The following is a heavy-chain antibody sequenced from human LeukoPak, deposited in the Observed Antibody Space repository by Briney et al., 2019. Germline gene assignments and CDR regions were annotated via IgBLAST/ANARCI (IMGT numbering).Heavy chain of an antibody. CDR1: GGTFSSYA. Sequence: SVKVSCKASGGTFSSYAISWVRQAPGQGLEWMGGIIPIFGTANYAQKFQGRVTITADKSTSTAYMELSSLRSEDTAVYYCASWVLLWFGEPPDIWGQGTMVTVPS. D-gene: IGHD3-10*01. CDR2: IIPIFGTA. CDR3: ASWVLLWFGEPPDI. J-gene: IGHJ3*02. V-gene: IGHV1-69*06.